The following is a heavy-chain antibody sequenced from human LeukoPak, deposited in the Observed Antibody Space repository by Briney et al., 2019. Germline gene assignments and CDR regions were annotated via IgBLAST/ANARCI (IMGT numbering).Heavy chain of an antibody. CDR3: ARGTYSSSWYWSTGYYFDY. CDR1: GYSISSGYY. V-gene: IGHV4-38-2*02. Sequence: SETLSLTCTVSGYSISSGYYWGWIRQPPGKGLEWIGSIYHSGSTNYNPSLKSRVTISVDTSKNQFSLKLSSVTAADTAVYYCARGTYSSSWYWSTGYYFDYWGQGTLVTVSS. CDR2: IYHSGST. J-gene: IGHJ4*02. D-gene: IGHD6-13*01.